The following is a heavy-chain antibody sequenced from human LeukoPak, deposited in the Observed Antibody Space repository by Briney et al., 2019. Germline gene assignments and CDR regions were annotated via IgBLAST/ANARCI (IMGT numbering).Heavy chain of an antibody. CDR1: GGSISSYY. J-gene: IGHJ4*02. D-gene: IGHD3-3*01. CDR3: ARRGYDFWSGYYTVYYFDY. Sequence: IPSETLSLTCTVSGGSISSYYWSWIRQPPGKGLEWIGYIYYSGSTYYNPSLKSRVTISVDTSKNQFSLKLSSVTAADTAVYYCARRGYDFWSGYYTVYYFDYWGQGTLVTVSS. V-gene: IGHV4-59*08. CDR2: IYYSGST.